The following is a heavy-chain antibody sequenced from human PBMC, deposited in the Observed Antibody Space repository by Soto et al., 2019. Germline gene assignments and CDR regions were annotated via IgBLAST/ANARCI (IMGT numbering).Heavy chain of an antibody. Sequence: ASVKVSCKVSGGTFSSYAITWVRQAPGQGLEWMGEIIPFLGTAKYAQKFQGRVTITADESTSTAYMELSSLRAEDTAIYYCAKDPQSSGWSHNWFDPWGQGTLVTVSS. D-gene: IGHD6-19*01. CDR1: GGTFSSYA. CDR2: IIPFLGTA. V-gene: IGHV1-69*13. CDR3: AKDPQSSGWSHNWFDP. J-gene: IGHJ5*02.